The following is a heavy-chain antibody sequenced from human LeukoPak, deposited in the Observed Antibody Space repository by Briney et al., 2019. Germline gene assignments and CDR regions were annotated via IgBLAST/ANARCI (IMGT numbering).Heavy chain of an antibody. V-gene: IGHV1-2*02. CDR2: INPNSGGT. D-gene: IGHD4-17*01. CDR1: GYTFIRYD. Sequence: GASVKVSCKASGYTFIRYDIVGLRQAPGQGLEWMGWINPNSGGTNYAQKFQGRVTMTRDTSISTAYMELSRLRSDDTAVYYCARVHEVMTTVTIYYFDYWGQGTLVTVSS. CDR3: ARVHEVMTTVTIYYFDY. J-gene: IGHJ4*02.